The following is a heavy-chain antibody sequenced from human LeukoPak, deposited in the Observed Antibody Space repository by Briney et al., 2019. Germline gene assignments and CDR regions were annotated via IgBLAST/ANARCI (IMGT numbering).Heavy chain of an antibody. Sequence: GGSLRLSCAASGSTFSSYAMSWVRQAPGKGLEWVSAISGSGLSTYYAESVRGRFTTSRDNSKNTLYLQMNSLRAEDTAVYYCAKRADTGTSSSGWYDYWGQGTQVTVSS. J-gene: IGHJ4*02. D-gene: IGHD6-19*01. V-gene: IGHV3-23*01. CDR1: GSTFSSYA. CDR2: ISGSGLST. CDR3: AKRADTGTSSSGWYDY.